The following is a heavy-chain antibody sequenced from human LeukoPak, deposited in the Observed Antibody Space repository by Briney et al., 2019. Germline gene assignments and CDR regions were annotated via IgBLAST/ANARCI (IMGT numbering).Heavy chain of an antibody. D-gene: IGHD3-10*01. V-gene: IGHV3-30*18. J-gene: IGHJ4*02. CDR3: AKGLWSSFDY. Sequence: GSLRLSCAASGFTFSSYGMHWVRQAPGKGLEWVAVISYDGSNKYYADSVKGRFTISRDNSKNTLYLQMNSLRAEDTAVYYCAKGLWSSFDYWGQGTLVTVSS. CDR2: ISYDGSNK. CDR1: GFTFSSYG.